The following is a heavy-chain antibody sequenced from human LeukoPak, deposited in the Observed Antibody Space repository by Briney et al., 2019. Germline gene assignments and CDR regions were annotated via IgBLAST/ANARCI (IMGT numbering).Heavy chain of an antibody. J-gene: IGHJ3*02. D-gene: IGHD6-13*01. V-gene: IGHV4-59*01. CDR3: AKPRTGYSSSWPLDAFDI. Sequence: SETLSLTCTVSGGSISSYYWSWIRQPPGKGLEWIGYIYYSGSTNYNPSLKSRVTISVDTSKNQFSLKLSSVTAADTAVYYCAKPRTGYSSSWPLDAFDIWGQGTMVTVSS. CDR2: IYYSGST. CDR1: GGSISSYY.